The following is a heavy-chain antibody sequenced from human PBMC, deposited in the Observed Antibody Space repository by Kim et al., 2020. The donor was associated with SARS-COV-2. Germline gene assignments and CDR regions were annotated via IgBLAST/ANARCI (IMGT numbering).Heavy chain of an antibody. CDR1: GGTFSSYT. J-gene: IGHJ4*02. CDR2: IVPFVDIT. D-gene: IGHD6-13*01. Sequence: SVKVSCKTSGGTFSSYTICRVRQAPGQGLEWLGRIVPFVDITNYAQKFQGRITITADKSTNTAYMELSSLTSEDTAVYFCARDPGGLAAGTLDNWGQGALVIVSS. CDR3: ARDPGGLAAGTLDN. V-gene: IGHV1-69*04.